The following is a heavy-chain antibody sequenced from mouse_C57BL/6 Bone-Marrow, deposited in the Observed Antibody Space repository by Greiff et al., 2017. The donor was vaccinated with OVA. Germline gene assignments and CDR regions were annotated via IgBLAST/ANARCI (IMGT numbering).Heavy chain of an antibody. J-gene: IGHJ1*03. CDR1: GYTFTNYW. CDR3: ASGNYGYWYFDV. V-gene: IGHV1-63*01. CDR2: IYTGGGYT. Sequence: QVQLQQSGAELVRPGTSVKMSCKASGYTFTNYWIGWAKQRPGHGLEWIGDIYTGGGYTNYNEKFKGKATLTADKSSSTAYMQFSSLTSEDSAIYYCASGNYGYWYFDVWGTGTTVTVSA. D-gene: IGHD2-1*01.